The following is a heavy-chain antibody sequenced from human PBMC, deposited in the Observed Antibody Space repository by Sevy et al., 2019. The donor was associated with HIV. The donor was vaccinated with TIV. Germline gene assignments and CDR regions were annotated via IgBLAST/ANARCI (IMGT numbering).Heavy chain of an antibody. CDR3: TRDPSAGSGYATFQH. D-gene: IGHD3-22*01. CDR2: IRSKAYGGTT. V-gene: IGHV3-49*03. CDR1: GFTFGDYA. J-gene: IGHJ1*01. Sequence: GGSLRLSCTASGFTFGDYAMSWFRQAPGKGLEWVGFIRSKAYGGTTEYAASVKGRFTISGDDSKSIAYLQMNSLKTEDTAVYYCTRDPSAGSGYATFQHWGQGTLVTVSS.